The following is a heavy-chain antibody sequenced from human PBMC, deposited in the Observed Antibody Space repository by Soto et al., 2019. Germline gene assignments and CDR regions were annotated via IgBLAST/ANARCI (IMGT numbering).Heavy chain of an antibody. Sequence: SETLSLTCTVPGGSISSGGYYWSWIRQHPGKGLEWIGYIYYSGSTYYNPSLKSRVTISVDTSKNQFSLKLSSVTAADTAVYYCARPLYSYGPMDVWGQGTTVTVSS. CDR2: IYYSGST. D-gene: IGHD5-18*01. CDR3: ARPLYSYGPMDV. J-gene: IGHJ6*02. CDR1: GGSISSGGYY. V-gene: IGHV4-31*03.